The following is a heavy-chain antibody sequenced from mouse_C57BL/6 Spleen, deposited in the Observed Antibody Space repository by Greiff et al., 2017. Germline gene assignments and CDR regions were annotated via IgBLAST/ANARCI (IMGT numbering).Heavy chain of an antibody. CDR2: IDPSDSYT. J-gene: IGHJ2*01. CDR1: GYTFTSYW. D-gene: IGHD3-3*01. V-gene: IGHV1-59*01. CDR3: ALGVRSFDY. Sequence: QVQLQQPGAELVRPGTSVKLSCKASGYTFTSYWMHWVKQRPGQGLEWIGVIDPSDSYTNYNQKFKGKATLTVDTSSSTAYMQLSSLTSEDSAVYYCALGVRSFDYWGQGTTRTVSS.